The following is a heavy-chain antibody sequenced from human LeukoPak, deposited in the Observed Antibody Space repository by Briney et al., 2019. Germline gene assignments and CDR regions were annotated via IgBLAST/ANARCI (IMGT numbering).Heavy chain of an antibody. D-gene: IGHD3-16*02. CDR2: IYRSGSK. V-gene: IGHV3-53*01. CDR3: ARISSTNPCYYGMDI. J-gene: IGHJ6*02. Sequence: GGSLTLSCAASGFTVNNNYMTWLRQAPGKGLQWLSVIYRSGSKYYTDSRKGRFTISKDHSKDTPYLQMNSLRAEDTTVYYCARISSTNPCYYGMDIWGQGTTVTVSS. CDR1: GFTVNNNY.